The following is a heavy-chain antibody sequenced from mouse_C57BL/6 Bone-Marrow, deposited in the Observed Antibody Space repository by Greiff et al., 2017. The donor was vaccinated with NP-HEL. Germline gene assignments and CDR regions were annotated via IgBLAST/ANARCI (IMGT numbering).Heavy chain of an antibody. V-gene: IGHV1-64*01. CDR1: GYTFTSYW. CDR3: ARSGTSWFAY. Sequence: QVQLQQPGAELVKPGASVKLSCKASGYTFTSYWMHWVKQRPGQGLEWIGMIHPNSGSTNYNEKFKSKATLTVDKSSRTAYMQLSSLTSEDSAVYYCARSGTSWFAYWGQGTLVTVSA. J-gene: IGHJ3*01. D-gene: IGHD4-1*01. CDR2: IHPNSGST.